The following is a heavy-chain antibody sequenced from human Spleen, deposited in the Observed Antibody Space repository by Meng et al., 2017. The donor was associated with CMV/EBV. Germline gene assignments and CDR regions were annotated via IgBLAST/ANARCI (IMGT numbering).Heavy chain of an antibody. Sequence: GGSLRLSCAASGFTFSRNGMNWVRQAPGKGLKWVSTISGSGGTTYYADSVKGRFTISRDNSNNTLYLQMNSLRAEDTAVYYCAKGSMLVPGGFYYNMDVWGQGILVTVSS. D-gene: IGHD2-2*01. J-gene: IGHJ4*02. CDR2: ISGSGGTT. CDR1: GFTFSRNG. CDR3: AKGSMLVPGGFYYNMDV. V-gene: IGHV3-23*01.